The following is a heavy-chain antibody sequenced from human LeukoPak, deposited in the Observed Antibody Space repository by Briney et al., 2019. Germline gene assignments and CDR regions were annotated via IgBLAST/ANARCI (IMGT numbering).Heavy chain of an antibody. CDR1: GYTFTGYY. D-gene: IGHD2-2*01. CDR2: INPNSGGT. J-gene: IGHJ6*02. Sequence: ASVKVSCKASGYTFTGYYMHWVRQAPGQGLEWMGWINPNSGGTNYAQKFQGRFTMTRDTSINTAYMELRSLRSDDTAVYYCARGYCSSTSCYLIPYGMDVWGQGTTVTVSS. CDR3: ARGYCSSTSCYLIPYGMDV. V-gene: IGHV1-2*02.